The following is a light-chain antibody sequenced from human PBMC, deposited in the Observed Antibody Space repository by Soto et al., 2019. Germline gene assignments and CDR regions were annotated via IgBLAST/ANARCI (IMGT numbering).Light chain of an antibody. CDR2: DAS. V-gene: IGKV3-11*01. Sequence: EIVLTQSPATLSLSPGERATLSCRASQSVSRYLAWYQQKPGQAPRLLIYDASNRATGIPARFSGSGSGPDFTRTISSLEPEDFAVYYCQQRSIFGGGTKVEIK. CDR3: QQRSI. CDR1: QSVSRY. J-gene: IGKJ4*01.